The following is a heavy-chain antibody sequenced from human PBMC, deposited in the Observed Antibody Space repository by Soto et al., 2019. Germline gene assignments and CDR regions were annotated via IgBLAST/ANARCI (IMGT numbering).Heavy chain of an antibody. Sequence: HPGGSLRLSCAASGFTFSSYAMHWVRQAPGKGLEWVAVISYDGSNKYYADSVKGRFTISRDNSKNTLYLQMNSLRAEDTAVYYCATYSRDVPCFDYWGQGTLVTVSS. CDR2: ISYDGSNK. CDR1: GFTFSSYA. J-gene: IGHJ4*02. D-gene: IGHD6-13*01. CDR3: ATYSRDVPCFDY. V-gene: IGHV3-30-3*01.